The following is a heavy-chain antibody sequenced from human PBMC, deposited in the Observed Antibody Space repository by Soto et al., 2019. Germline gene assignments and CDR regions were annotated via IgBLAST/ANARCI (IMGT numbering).Heavy chain of an antibody. CDR1: GYTFASYG. CDR2: ISAYNGNT. D-gene: IGHD3-3*01. J-gene: IGHJ4*02. CDR3: ARDLEIRYYDFWTGSSAY. Sequence: ASVKVSCKASGYTFASYGITWVRQAPGQGLEWMGWISAYNGNTNYAQKLQGRVTMTTDTSTSTAYMELRSLRSDDTAVYYCARDLEIRYYDFWTGSSAYWGQGNLVTVS. V-gene: IGHV1-18*01.